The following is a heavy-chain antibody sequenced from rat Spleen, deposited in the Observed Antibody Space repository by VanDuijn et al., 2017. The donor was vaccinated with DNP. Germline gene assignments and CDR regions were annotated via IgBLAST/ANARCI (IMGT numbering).Heavy chain of an antibody. CDR2: ISYDGSST. V-gene: IGHV5S10*01. D-gene: IGHD4-3*01. CDR3: TRGGTYYFDY. CDR1: GFTFSDYN. J-gene: IGHJ2*01. Sequence: EVQLVESGGDLVQPGRSLILSCAASGFTFSDYNMAWVRQAPKKGLEWVATISYDGSSTYYRDSVKGRFTISRDNAKNTLYLQMDSLRSEDTATYYCTRGGTYYFDYWGQGVLVTVSS.